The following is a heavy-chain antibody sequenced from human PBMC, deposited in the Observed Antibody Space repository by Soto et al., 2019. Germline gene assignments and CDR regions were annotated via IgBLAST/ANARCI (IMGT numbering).Heavy chain of an antibody. CDR3: ARERVPRIVVVPAATNWFDP. Sequence: ASVKVSCKASGYTFTSYGISWVRQAPGQGHEWMGWISAYNGNTNYAQKLQGRVTMTTDTSTSTAYMELRSLRSDDTAVYYCARERVPRIVVVPAATNWFDPWGRGTLVTVSS. CDR2: ISAYNGNT. CDR1: GYTFTSYG. D-gene: IGHD2-2*01. J-gene: IGHJ5*02. V-gene: IGHV1-18*01.